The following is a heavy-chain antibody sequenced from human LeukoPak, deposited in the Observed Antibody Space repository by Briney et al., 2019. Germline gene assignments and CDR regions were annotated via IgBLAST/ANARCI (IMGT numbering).Heavy chain of an antibody. Sequence: SETLSLTCAVSGGSISSGGYPWSWIRQPPGKGLEWIGYIYHSGSTYYHPSLKSRVTISVHRSKNQFSLKLSSVTAADTAVYYCARVRFRTLLDYWGQGTLVTVSS. D-gene: IGHD3-10*01. CDR2: IYHSGST. V-gene: IGHV4-30-2*01. CDR3: ARVRFRTLLDY. CDR1: GGSISSGGYP. J-gene: IGHJ4*02.